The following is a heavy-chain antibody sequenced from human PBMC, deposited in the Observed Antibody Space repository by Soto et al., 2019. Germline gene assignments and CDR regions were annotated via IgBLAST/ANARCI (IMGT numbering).Heavy chain of an antibody. V-gene: IGHV1-18*01. Sequence: HLVQSGPEVKKPGASITVSCKTSGDTFTNFGLSWVRQAPGQGLEWMGWIATYNSNRNYAQKFQGRLTLTTDTSTSTAYVELKSLRYDDTAVYYCATVLRGVVNWFDPWGQGTLGTVSS. D-gene: IGHD3-10*01. CDR1: GDTFTNFG. CDR3: ATVLRGVVNWFDP. CDR2: IATYNSNR. J-gene: IGHJ5*02.